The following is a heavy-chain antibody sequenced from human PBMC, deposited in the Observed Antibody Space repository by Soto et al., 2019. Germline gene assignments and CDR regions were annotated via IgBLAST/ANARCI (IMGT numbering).Heavy chain of an antibody. CDR3: ARERDILTGYYKGYFQQ. CDR2: ISAYNGNT. D-gene: IGHD3-9*01. CDR1: GYTFTSYG. J-gene: IGHJ1*01. Sequence: ASVKVSCKASGYTFTSYGISWVRQAPGQGLEWMGWISAYNGNTNYAQKLQGRVTMTTDTSTSTAYMELRSLRSDDTAVYYCARERDILTGYYKGYFQQWGQGTLVTVSS. V-gene: IGHV1-18*01.